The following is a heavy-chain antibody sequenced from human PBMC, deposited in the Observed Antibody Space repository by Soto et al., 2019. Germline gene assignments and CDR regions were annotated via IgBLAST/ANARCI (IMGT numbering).Heavy chain of an antibody. Sequence: SETLSLTCTVSGGSISSGGYYRSWIRQHPGKGLEWIGYIYYIKTTYYNPSLKSRVTISLDTSKNQFSLKLTSVTAADTAVYYCARSVFPWGQGTLVTVSS. CDR2: IYYIKTT. CDR3: ARSVFP. J-gene: IGHJ5*02. V-gene: IGHV4-31*03. CDR1: GGSISSGGYY.